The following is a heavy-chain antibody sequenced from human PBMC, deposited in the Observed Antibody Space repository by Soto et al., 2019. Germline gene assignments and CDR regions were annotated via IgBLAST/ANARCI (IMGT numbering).Heavy chain of an antibody. CDR2: IYYSGST. J-gene: IGHJ4*02. D-gene: IGHD2-2*01. CDR3: ARAPRTHIVVVPAAEIDY. CDR1: GGSISSGGYY. Sequence: QVQLQESGPGLVKPSQTLSLTCTVSGGSISSGGYYWSWIRQHPGKGLEWIGYIYYSGSTYYNPSLKSRVTISVDTSKNQFSLKLSSVTAADTAVYYCARAPRTHIVVVPAAEIDYWGQGTLVTVSP. V-gene: IGHV4-31*03.